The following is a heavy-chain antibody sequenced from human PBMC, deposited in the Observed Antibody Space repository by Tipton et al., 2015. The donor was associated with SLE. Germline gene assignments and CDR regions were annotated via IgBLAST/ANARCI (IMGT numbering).Heavy chain of an antibody. V-gene: IGHV3-21*01. J-gene: IGHJ3*02. CDR3: ARDHPTMVRGVQAFDI. D-gene: IGHD3-10*01. CDR1: GFTFSSYE. Sequence: SLRLSCAASGFTFSSYEMNWVRQAPGKGLEWVSSISSSSSYIYYADSVKGRFTISRDNAKNSLYLQMNSLRAEDTAVYYCARDHPTMVRGVQAFDIWGQGTMVTVSS. CDR2: ISSSSSYI.